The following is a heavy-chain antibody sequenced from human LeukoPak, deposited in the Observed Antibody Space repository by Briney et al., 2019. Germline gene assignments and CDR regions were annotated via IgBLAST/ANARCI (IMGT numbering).Heavy chain of an antibody. CDR2: ISTYNGNT. J-gene: IGHJ4*02. V-gene: IGHV1-18*01. D-gene: IGHD3-22*01. Sequence: ASVKVSCKASGYTFTSYDINWVRQATGQGLEWMGWISTYNGNTKYAQKFQGRVTMTTDTSTNTAYMELRSLRSDDTAVYYCARGGYYYDSSGHYQDFWGQGTLVTVSS. CDR3: ARGGYYYDSSGHYQDF. CDR1: GYTFTSYD.